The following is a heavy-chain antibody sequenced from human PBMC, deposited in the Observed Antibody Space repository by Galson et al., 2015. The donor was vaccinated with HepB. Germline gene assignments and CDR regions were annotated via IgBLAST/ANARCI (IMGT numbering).Heavy chain of an antibody. Sequence: SVKVSCKASGGTFSSYAISWVRQAPGQGLEWMGRIIPILGIANYAQKFQGRVTITADKSTSTAYMELSSLRSEDTAVYYCATPMRWFGELLPYGMDVWGQGTTVTVSS. CDR3: ATPMRWFGELLPYGMDV. J-gene: IGHJ6*02. CDR2: IIPILGIA. V-gene: IGHV1-69*04. CDR1: GGTFSSYA. D-gene: IGHD3-10*01.